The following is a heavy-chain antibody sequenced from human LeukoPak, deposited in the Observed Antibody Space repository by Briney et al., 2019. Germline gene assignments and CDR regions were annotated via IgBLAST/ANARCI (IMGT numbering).Heavy chain of an antibody. CDR3: AREGRAAAGTIGGAFDI. CDR2: INPNSGGT. Sequence: ASVKVSCKASGYTFTGYYMHWVRQAPGQGLEWMGWINPNSGGTNYAQKFQGRVTMTRDTSISTAYMELSRLRSDDTAVYYCAREGRAAAGTIGGAFDIWGQGTMVTVSS. V-gene: IGHV1-2*02. D-gene: IGHD6-13*01. CDR1: GYTFTGYY. J-gene: IGHJ3*02.